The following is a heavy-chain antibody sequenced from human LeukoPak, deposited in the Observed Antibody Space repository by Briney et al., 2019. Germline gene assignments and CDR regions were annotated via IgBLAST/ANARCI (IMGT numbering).Heavy chain of an antibody. CDR2: INHSGST. J-gene: IGHJ6*03. CDR1: GFTFSSYW. V-gene: IGHV4-34*01. CDR3: ARRAGTKYYYYMDV. Sequence: LRLSCAASGFTFSSYWMSWVRQAPGKGLEWIGEINHSGSTNYNPSLKSRVTISVDTSKNQFSLKLSSVTAADTAVYYCARRAGTKYYYYMDVWGKGTTVTISS. D-gene: IGHD2-8*01.